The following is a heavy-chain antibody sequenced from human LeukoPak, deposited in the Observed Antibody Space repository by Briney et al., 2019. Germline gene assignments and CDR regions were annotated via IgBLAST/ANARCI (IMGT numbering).Heavy chain of an antibody. V-gene: IGHV4-34*09. CDR3: ASGEFRHGLQVDY. CDR1: GGSFSGYY. J-gene: IGHJ4*02. D-gene: IGHD3/OR15-3a*01. CDR2: IYHNGNT. Sequence: SETLSLTCAVYGGSFSGYYWSWIRQPPGKGLEWIGEIYHNGNTNYNPSLKSRVTISLDTSKNQLSLNLSSLTAADTAVYYCASGEFRHGLQVDYWGQGTLVAVSS.